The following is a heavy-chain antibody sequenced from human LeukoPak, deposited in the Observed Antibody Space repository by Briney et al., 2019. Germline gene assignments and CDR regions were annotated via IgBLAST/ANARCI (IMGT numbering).Heavy chain of an antibody. J-gene: IGHJ5*02. D-gene: IGHD6-13*01. Sequence: PSETLSLTCTVSGGSISSSSYYWGWIRQPPGKGLEWIGYIYYSGSTNYNPSLKSRVTISVDTSKNQFSLKLSSVTAADTAVYYCAGWAAAAGPGIKLFSVNHSGFDPWGQGTLVTVSS. CDR2: IYYSGST. CDR3: AGWAAAAGPGIKLFSVNHSGFDP. V-gene: IGHV4-61*05. CDR1: GGSISSSSYY.